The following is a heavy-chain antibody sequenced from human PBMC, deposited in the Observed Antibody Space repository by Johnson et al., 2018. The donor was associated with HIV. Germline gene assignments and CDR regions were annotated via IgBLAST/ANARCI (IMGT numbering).Heavy chain of an antibody. D-gene: IGHD3-10*01. CDR3: AKEMYYFNSGNHFDAFHV. V-gene: IGHV3-30*18. CDR1: GFTFSSYG. J-gene: IGHJ3*01. CDR2: ISYDGSNK. Sequence: VQLVESGGGVVQPGRSLRLSCAASGFTFSSYGMHWVRQAPGKGLEWVAVISYDGSNKYYADSVKGRFTISRDNSKNTLSLQMHTLRAEDTAVYYCAKEMYYFNSGNHFDAFHVWGQGTLVTVSS.